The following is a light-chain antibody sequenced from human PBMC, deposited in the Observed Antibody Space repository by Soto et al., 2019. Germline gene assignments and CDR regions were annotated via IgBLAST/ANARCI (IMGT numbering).Light chain of an antibody. Sequence: DIVMTQSPDSLAVSLGERATINCKSSQSVLYSSNNKNYLAWYQQKPGQPPKLLIYWASTRESGVPDRFSGSGSGTDFTLTISSLQAEDLAVYYCQQYYSTPRTLGQGTKVEIK. CDR1: QSVLYSSNNKNY. CDR3: QQYYSTPRT. J-gene: IGKJ1*01. CDR2: WAS. V-gene: IGKV4-1*01.